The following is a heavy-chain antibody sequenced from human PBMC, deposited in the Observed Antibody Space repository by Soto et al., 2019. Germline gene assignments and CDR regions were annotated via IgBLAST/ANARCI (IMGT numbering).Heavy chain of an antibody. J-gene: IGHJ4*02. D-gene: IGHD2-2*01. CDR3: GRCTSTSCHLGSDY. CDR1: GFTFSSYW. Sequence: GGSLRLSCAASGFTFSSYWMSWVRQAPGKGLEWVALISYDGSNKYYADSVKGRFTISRDGSKNALFLQMDSLGAADTAVYFCGRCTSTSCHLGSDYWGQGTLVTVSS. CDR2: ISYDGSNK. V-gene: IGHV3-30-3*01.